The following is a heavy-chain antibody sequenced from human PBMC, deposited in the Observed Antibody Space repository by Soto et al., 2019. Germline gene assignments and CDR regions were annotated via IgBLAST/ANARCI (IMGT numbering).Heavy chain of an antibody. CDR2: ISYDGSNK. CDR3: ARAHTTFFDY. V-gene: IGHV3-30-3*01. J-gene: IGHJ4*02. D-gene: IGHD3-16*01. Sequence: GGSLRLSCAASGFTFGSYAMHWVGQAPGKGLEWVAVISYDGSNKYYADSVKGRFTISRDNSKNTLYLQMNSLRAEDTAVYYCARAHTTFFDYWGQGTLVTVSS. CDR1: GFTFGSYA.